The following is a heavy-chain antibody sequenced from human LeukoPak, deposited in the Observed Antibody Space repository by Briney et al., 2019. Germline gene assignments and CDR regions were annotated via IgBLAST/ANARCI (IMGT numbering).Heavy chain of an antibody. D-gene: IGHD6-19*01. V-gene: IGHV3-23*01. CDR1: GFTFSSYA. CDR3: AKVQQWPVENFDY. J-gene: IGHJ4*02. Sequence: PGGSLRLSCAASGFTFSSYAMSWVRQAPGKGLEWVSAISGSGGSTYYAYSVKGRFTISRDNSKNTLYLQMNSLGAEDTAVYYCAKVQQWPVENFDYWGQGTLVTVSS. CDR2: ISGSGGST.